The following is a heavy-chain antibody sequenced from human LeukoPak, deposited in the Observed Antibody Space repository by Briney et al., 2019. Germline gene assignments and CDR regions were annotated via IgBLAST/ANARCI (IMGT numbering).Heavy chain of an antibody. CDR2: VDPEDAET. CDR1: GYTFIDYY. Sequence: ATVKISCKTSGYTFIDYYIHWVQQAPGRGLEWMGRVDPEDAETIYAEKFQSRVTITADKSKDTAYMELSSLRSEDTAVYYCAIGAVHNMDVWGKGTAVTVS. J-gene: IGHJ6*03. D-gene: IGHD6-6*01. V-gene: IGHV1-69-2*01. CDR3: AIGAVHNMDV.